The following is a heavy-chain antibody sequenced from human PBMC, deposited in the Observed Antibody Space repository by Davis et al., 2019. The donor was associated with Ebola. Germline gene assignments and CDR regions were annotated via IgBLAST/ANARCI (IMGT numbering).Heavy chain of an antibody. CDR3: ARSKVLRYFDWLLEDFDY. CDR2: IIPIFGTA. Sequence: ASSVTVSYKASLCTFINYALLWLRQPPVQGLEWMEGIIPIFGTANYAQKFQGRVTITADKSTSTAYMELSSLRSEDTAVYYCARSKVLRYFDWLLEDFDYWGQGTLVTVYS. V-gene: IGHV1-69*06. J-gene: IGHJ4*02. D-gene: IGHD3-9*01. CDR1: LCTFINYA.